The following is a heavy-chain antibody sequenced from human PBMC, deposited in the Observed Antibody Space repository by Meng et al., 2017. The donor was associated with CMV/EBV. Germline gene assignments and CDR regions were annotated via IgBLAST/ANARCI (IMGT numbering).Heavy chain of an antibody. CDR1: GDTFTDYY. J-gene: IGHJ5*02. D-gene: IGHD4-17*01. CDR2: INPNSGDT. CDR3: TRDAHLTTVTPNWFDP. Sequence: QGQLVQSGAELRKPGASVKVSCKASGDTFTDYYMHWVRQAPGQGLEWMGCINPNSGDTNYAQKFRGRVTMTRDTSISTAYMELSRLRSDDTAVYYCTRDAHLTTVTPNWFDPWGQGTLVTVSS. V-gene: IGHV1-2*02.